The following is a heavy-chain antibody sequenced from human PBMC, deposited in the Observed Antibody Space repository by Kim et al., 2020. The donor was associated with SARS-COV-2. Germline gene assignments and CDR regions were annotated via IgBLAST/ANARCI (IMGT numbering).Heavy chain of an antibody. D-gene: IGHD2-21*01. V-gene: IGHV3-23*01. CDR2: ISGGAVNK. CDR3: AKMVIMDGYNYFYYYAMDV. Sequence: GGSLRLSCVASGFTFDTYAMSWVRQAPGKGLEWVSVISGGAVNKFYADSVRGRFTISRDNSKNTLYLQMNSLRDEDTAIYYCAKMVIMDGYNYFYYYAMDVGSQGTTLTVSS. J-gene: IGHJ6*02. CDR1: GFTFDTYA.